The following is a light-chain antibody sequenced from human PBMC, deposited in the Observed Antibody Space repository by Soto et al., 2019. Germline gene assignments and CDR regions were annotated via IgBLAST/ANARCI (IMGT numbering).Light chain of an antibody. CDR2: GAS. J-gene: IGKJ2*01. V-gene: IGKV1-9*01. CDR3: QQLNTYPYT. Sequence: DIQLTQSPSFLSASVGDRVTMTCRASQGISSFLAWFQQKPGKAPKLLIYGASTLQSGVPSRFSGAGSGTEFTLTISSLQPEDFANYYCQQLNTYPYTFGQGTKLEIK. CDR1: QGISSF.